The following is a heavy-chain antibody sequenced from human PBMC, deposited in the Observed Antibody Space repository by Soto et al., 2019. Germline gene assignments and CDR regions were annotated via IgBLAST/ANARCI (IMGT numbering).Heavy chain of an antibody. CDR3: ARRVGGGATGWFDP. V-gene: IGHV4-39*07. J-gene: IGHJ5*02. CDR1: GGSISSSSYY. Sequence: SETLSLTCTVSGGSISSSSYYWGWIRQPPGKGLEWIGSIYYSGSTYYNPSLKSRVTISVDTSKNQFSLKLSSVTAADTAVYYGARRVGGGATGWFDPWGQGTLVTVSS. CDR2: IYYSGST. D-gene: IGHD1-26*01.